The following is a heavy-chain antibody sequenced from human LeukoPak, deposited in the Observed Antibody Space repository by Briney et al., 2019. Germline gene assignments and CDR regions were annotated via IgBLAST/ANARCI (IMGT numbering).Heavy chain of an antibody. D-gene: IGHD2-2*01. J-gene: IGHJ4*02. CDR1: GFTFSSYW. CDR2: IKQDGSEK. V-gene: IGHV3-7*04. Sequence: TGGSLRLSCAASGFTFSSYWMNWVRQAPGKGLEWVANIKQDGSEKYYVDSVKGRFTISRDNAKNSLYLQMNSLRAEDTAVYYCARGGVLSSSPRTGYWGQGTLGTVSS. CDR3: ARGGVLSSSPRTGY.